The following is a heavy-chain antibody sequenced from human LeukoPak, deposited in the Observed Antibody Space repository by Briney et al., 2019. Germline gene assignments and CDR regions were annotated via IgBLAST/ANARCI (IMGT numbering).Heavy chain of an antibody. CDR3: ARSQSFLNYYDRSGYYY. J-gene: IGHJ4*02. CDR1: GFTFSDYY. Sequence: PGGSLRLSCAASGFTFSDYYMSWFRQAPGKGLEWVSYISHNGDTIYYADSVKGRITVSRDNAKNSLYLQMSSLRADDTALYYCARSQSFLNYYDRSGYYYWGQGTLVTAAS. V-gene: IGHV3-11*01. CDR2: ISHNGDTI. D-gene: IGHD3-22*01.